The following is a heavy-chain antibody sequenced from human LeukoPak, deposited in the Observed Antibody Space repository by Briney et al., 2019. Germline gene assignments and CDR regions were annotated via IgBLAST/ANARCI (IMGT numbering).Heavy chain of an antibody. J-gene: IGHJ4*01. D-gene: IGHD4-17*01. Sequence: GGSLRLSCAASGFTFSSYEMNWVRQAPGKGLEWVSYITSGGSTIYCADSVKGRFTISRDNAKNSLYLQMNSLRPEDTAVYYCARLAVYGDYVFDYCGHGTLVTVSS. V-gene: IGHV3-48*03. CDR3: ARLAVYGDYVFDY. CDR1: GFTFSSYE. CDR2: ITSGGSTI.